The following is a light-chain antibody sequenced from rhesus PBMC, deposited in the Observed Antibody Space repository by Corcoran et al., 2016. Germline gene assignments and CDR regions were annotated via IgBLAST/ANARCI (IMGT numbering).Light chain of an antibody. V-gene: IGKV7-13*01. CDR3: LQSKNSPWT. CDR2: QTS. CDR1: ESVSFFGMNL. J-gene: IGKJ1*01. Sequence: DIVLTQSPASLAVSPGQRATITCRASESVSFFGMNLIHWYQQKPGQPPKHLIYQTSNKDTGGPARFSGSGSGTDFTLTINPVESDYAADYYCLQSKNSPWTFGQGTKVEIK.